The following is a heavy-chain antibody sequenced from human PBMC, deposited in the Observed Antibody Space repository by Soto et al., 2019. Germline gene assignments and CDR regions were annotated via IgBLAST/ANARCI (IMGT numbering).Heavy chain of an antibody. J-gene: IGHJ6*04. D-gene: IGHD3-16*01. CDR2: IIPIFGTA. CDR1: GRPFSSYA. Sequence: GSSVEISSKASGRPFSSYAISWVRQAPGQGLEWMGGIIPIFGTANYSEKFQGRVTITADESTSTAYMELSSLTPENTAVYYSERVGGRDRHNYYYYYYGKDIRAKGNTGSVS. CDR3: ERVGGRDRHNYYYYYYGKDI. V-gene: IGHV1-69*13.